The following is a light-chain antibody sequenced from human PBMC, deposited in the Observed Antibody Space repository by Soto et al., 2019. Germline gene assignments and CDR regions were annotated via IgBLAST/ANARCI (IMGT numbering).Light chain of an antibody. CDR3: QQYNNRPPWT. Sequence: EIVMTQSPATLSVSPGERATLSCRASQSVSSNLAWYQQKPGQAPRLLIYGASTRATGIPARFSGSGSGTEFTLTLSSLQSEDFAVYYCQQYNNRPPWTFGPGTKVDIK. V-gene: IGKV3-15*01. CDR2: GAS. J-gene: IGKJ3*01. CDR1: QSVSSN.